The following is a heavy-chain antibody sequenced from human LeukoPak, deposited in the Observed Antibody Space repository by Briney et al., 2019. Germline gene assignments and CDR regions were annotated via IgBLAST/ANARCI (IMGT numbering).Heavy chain of an antibody. V-gene: IGHV3-33*01. J-gene: IGHJ4*02. CDR1: GFTFSNYG. D-gene: IGHD3-22*01. Sequence: QPGGSLRLSCAASGFTFSNYGMHWVRQAPGKGLECVAPIWYDGSNKYYADSVKGRFTISRDDSKNTLYMQMNSLRAEDTGLYYCARELPPVVKYYFDYWGQGTLVTVSS. CDR2: IWYDGSNK. CDR3: ARELPPVVKYYFDY.